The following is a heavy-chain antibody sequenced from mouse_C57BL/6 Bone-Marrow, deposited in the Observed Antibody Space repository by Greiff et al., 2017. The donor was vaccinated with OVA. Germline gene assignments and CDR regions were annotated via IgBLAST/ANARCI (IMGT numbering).Heavy chain of an antibody. D-gene: IGHD3-3*01. V-gene: IGHV1-61*01. CDR3: ARGRDEYYFDY. CDR2: IYPSDSET. Sequence: QVQLQQPGAELVRPGSSVKLSCKASGYTFTSYWMDWVKQRPGQGLEWIGNIYPSDSETHYNQKFKDKATLTVDKSSSTAYMQLSSLTSEDSAVYYCARGRDEYYFDYWGQGTTLTVSS. J-gene: IGHJ2*01. CDR1: GYTFTSYW.